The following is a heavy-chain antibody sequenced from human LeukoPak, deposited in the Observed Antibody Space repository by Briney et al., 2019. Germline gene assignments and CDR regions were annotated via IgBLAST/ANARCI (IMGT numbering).Heavy chain of an antibody. D-gene: IGHD3-10*01. J-gene: IGHJ5*02. V-gene: IGHV4-34*01. Sequence: SETLSLTCAVYGESFSGYYWSWIRQPPGKGLEWIGEINHSGSTNYNPSLKSRVTISVDTSKNQFSLKLSSVTAADTAVYYCARVGVGITMVRAHNWFDPWGQGTLVTVSS. CDR3: ARVGVGITMVRAHNWFDP. CDR1: GESFSGYY. CDR2: INHSGST.